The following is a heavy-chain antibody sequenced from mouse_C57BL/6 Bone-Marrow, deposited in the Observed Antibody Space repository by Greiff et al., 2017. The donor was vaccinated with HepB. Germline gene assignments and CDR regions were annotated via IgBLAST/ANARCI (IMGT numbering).Heavy chain of an antibody. J-gene: IGHJ1*03. V-gene: IGHV1-61*01. CDR3: ASHYGSSYWDFDV. Sequence: QVQLQQPGAELVRPGSSVKLSCKASGYTFTSYWMDWVKQRPGQGLEWIGNIYPSDGETHYNQKFKDKATLTVDKSSSTAYMQLSSLTSEDSAVYYCASHYGSSYWDFDVWGTGTTVTVSS. CDR1: GYTFTSYW. CDR2: IYPSDGET. D-gene: IGHD1-1*01.